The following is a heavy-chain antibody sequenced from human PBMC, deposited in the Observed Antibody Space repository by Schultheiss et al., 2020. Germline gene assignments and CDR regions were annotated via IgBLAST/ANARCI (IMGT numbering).Heavy chain of an antibody. D-gene: IGHD2-2*01. CDR3: ARGSGNVVVPAALRPFDY. Sequence: SATLSLTCAVYGGSFSGYYWSWIRQPPGKGLEWIGEINHSGSTNYNPSLKSRVTISVDTSKNQFSLKLSSVTAADTAVYYCARGSGNVVVPAALRPFDYWGQGTLVNVSS. V-gene: IGHV4-34*01. J-gene: IGHJ4*02. CDR1: GGSFSGYY. CDR2: INHSGST.